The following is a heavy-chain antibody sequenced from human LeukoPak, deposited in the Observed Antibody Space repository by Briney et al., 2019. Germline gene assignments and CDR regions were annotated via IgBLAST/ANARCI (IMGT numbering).Heavy chain of an antibody. CDR2: ISGSGGST. V-gene: IGHV3-23*01. J-gene: IGHJ2*01. CDR3: AKDRLRLAYFDL. Sequence: GSLRLSCAASGFSFNTYWMSWVRQAPGKGLEWVSAISGSGGSTYYADSVKGRFTISRDNSKNTLYLQMNSLRAEDTAVYYCAKDRLRLAYFDLWGRGTLVTVSS. D-gene: IGHD5/OR15-5a*01. CDR1: GFSFNTYW.